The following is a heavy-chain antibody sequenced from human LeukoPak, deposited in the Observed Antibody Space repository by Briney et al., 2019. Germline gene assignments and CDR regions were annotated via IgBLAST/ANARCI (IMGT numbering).Heavy chain of an antibody. Sequence: GSLRLSCAASGFTFSSLWVTWVRQAPGRGLEGLANINQDGSEKYFVDSVKGRFTISRDNAKNSVFLQMNSLTVEDTAVYYCARDGGVSGYDLLDDWGQGTLVTVSS. V-gene: IGHV3-7*01. CDR3: ARDGGVSGYDLLDD. D-gene: IGHD5-12*01. J-gene: IGHJ4*02. CDR2: INQDGSEK. CDR1: GFTFSSLW.